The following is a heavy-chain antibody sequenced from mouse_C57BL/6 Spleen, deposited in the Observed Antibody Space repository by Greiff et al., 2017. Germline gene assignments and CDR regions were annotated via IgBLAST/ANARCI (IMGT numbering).Heavy chain of an antibody. D-gene: IGHD2-5*01. CDR1: GYSFTDYN. Sequence: VQLQQSGPELVKPGASVKISCKASGYSFTDYNMNWVKQSNGKSLEWIGVINPNYGTTSYNQKFKGKATLTVDQSASTAYMQLNSLTSEDSAVYYCARYYSNPYYYAMDYWGQGTSVTGSS. J-gene: IGHJ4*01. V-gene: IGHV1-39*01. CDR2: INPNYGTT. CDR3: ARYYSNPYYYAMDY.